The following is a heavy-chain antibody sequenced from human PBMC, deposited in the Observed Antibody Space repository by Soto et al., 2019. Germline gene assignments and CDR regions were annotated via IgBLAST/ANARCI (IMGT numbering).Heavy chain of an antibody. V-gene: IGHV3-33*01. J-gene: IGHJ4*02. Sequence: GGSLRLSCAASGFTFSSYGMHWVRQAPGKGLEWVAVIWYDGSNKYYADSVKGRFTISRDNSKNTLYLQMNSLRAEDTALYFCARVGYCGSTSCYGGHLDYWGQGTLVTVSS. CDR1: GFTFSSYG. D-gene: IGHD2-2*01. CDR3: ARVGYCGSTSCYGGHLDY. CDR2: IWYDGSNK.